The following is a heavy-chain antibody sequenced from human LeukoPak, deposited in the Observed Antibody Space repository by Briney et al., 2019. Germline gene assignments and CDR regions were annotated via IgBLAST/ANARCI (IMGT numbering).Heavy chain of an antibody. CDR3: ARRGVTTVVTPFDY. V-gene: IGHV4-34*01. Sequence: SETLSLTCTVSGGSISSYYWSWIRQPPGKGLEWIGEINHSGSTNYNPSLKSRVTISVDTSKNQFSLKLSSVTAADTAVYYCARRGVTTVVTPFDYWGQGTLVTVSS. D-gene: IGHD4-23*01. CDR1: GGSISSYY. J-gene: IGHJ4*02. CDR2: INHSGST.